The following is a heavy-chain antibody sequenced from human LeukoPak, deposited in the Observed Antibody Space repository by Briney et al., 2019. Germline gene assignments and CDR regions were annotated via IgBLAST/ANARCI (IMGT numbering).Heavy chain of an antibody. D-gene: IGHD3-22*01. CDR1: GFTFSSYG. CDR2: ISCDGSNK. J-gene: IGHJ4*02. V-gene: IGHV3-30*03. Sequence: GGSLRLSCAASGFTFSSYGMHWVRQAPGKGLEWVAVISCDGSNKYYADSVKGRFTISRDNSKNTLYLQMNSLRAEDTAVYYCAPGTYYDSSLGYWGQGTLVTVSS. CDR3: APGTYYDSSLGY.